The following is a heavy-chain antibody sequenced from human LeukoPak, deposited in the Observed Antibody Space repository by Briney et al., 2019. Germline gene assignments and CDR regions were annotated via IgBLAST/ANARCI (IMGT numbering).Heavy chain of an antibody. Sequence: GGSLRLSCAASGITLSSYDMHWVRQAPGKALEWVAVISYDGSNKDYADSVKGRFTISRDNSKNTLDLQMNSLRSDDTAVYFCARKLRDYNNYYYGMDVWGQGTTVTVTS. CDR1: GITLSSYD. J-gene: IGHJ6*02. CDR3: ARKLRDYNNYYYGMDV. CDR2: ISYDGSNK. V-gene: IGHV3-30-3*01. D-gene: IGHD4-11*01.